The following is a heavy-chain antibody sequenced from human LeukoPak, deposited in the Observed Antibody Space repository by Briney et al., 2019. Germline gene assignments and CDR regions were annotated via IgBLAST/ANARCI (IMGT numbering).Heavy chain of an antibody. J-gene: IGHJ6*02. CDR2: ISSSSSTI. D-gene: IGHD2-2*02. CDR1: GFTFSSYS. Sequence: GGSLRLSCAASGFTFSSYSMNWVRQAPGKGLEWVSYISSSSSTIYYADSVKGRFTISRDNSKNTLYLQMNSLRAEDTAVYYCARSIVVVPAAISPTYYYYGMDVWGQGTTVTVSS. V-gene: IGHV3-48*01. CDR3: ARSIVVVPAAISPTYYYYGMDV.